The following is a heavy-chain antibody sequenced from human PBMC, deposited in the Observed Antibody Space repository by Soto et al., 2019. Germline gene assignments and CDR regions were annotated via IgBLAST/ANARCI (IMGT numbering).Heavy chain of an antibody. CDR2: ISYDGSNK. J-gene: IGHJ6*02. V-gene: IGHV3-30-3*01. D-gene: IGHD2-2*01. CDR1: GFTFSSYS. Sequence: LRLSCAASGFTFSSYSMHWVRQAPCKGLEWVAVISYDGSNKYYADSVKGRFTISRDNSKNTLYLQMNSLRAEDTAVYYCARDSRIVVVPAAKGGMDVWGQGTTVTV. CDR3: ARDSRIVVVPAAKGGMDV.